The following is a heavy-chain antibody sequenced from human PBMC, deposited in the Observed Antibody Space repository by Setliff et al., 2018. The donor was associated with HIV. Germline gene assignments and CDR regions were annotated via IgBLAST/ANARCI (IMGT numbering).Heavy chain of an antibody. V-gene: IGHV4-4*07. J-gene: IGHJ4*02. D-gene: IGHD4-17*01. CDR1: GGSISSFH. Sequence: SETLSLTCTVSGGSISSFHWSWIRQPAGKGLEWIGRIYTSGSSNYNPSLRSRVTMSVDTSKNQFSLKLTSVTASDTAVYYCARAAAGNTGPFDLWGQGSPVTVSS. CDR3: ARAAAGNTGPFDL. CDR2: IYTSGSS.